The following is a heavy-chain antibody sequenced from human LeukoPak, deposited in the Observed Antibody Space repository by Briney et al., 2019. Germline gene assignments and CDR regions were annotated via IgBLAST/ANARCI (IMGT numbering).Heavy chain of an antibody. CDR3: AKVSPTGRAFDC. CDR2: ISYDGSNK. J-gene: IGHJ4*02. Sequence: GGSLRLSCAASGFTFSSYGMHWVRQAPGKGLEWVAVISYDGSNKYYADSVKGRFSISRNNSKNTVYLQMNSLRAEDTAVYYGAKVSPTGRAFDCWGQGTLVTVSS. CDR1: GFTFSSYG. D-gene: IGHD1-1*01. V-gene: IGHV3-30*18.